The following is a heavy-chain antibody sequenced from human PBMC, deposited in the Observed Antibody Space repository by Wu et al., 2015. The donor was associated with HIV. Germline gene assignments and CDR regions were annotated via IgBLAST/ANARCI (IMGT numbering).Heavy chain of an antibody. V-gene: IGHV1-69*05. CDR2: IIPIFGTA. Sequence: QVQLVQSGAEVKKPGSSVKVSCKASGGTFSSYAISWVRQAPGQGLEWMGGIIPIFGTANYAQKFQGRVTITTDESTSTAYMELSSLRSEDTAVYYCARDQNHGGGSGSYSQYYYGMDVWGQGTTVTVSS. CDR1: GGTFSSYA. D-gene: IGHD3-10*01. J-gene: IGHJ6*02. CDR3: ARDQNHGGGSGSYSQYYYGMDV.